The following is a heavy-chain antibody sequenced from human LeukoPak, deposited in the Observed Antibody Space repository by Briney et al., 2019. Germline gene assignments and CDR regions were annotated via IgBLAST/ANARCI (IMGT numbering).Heavy chain of an antibody. CDR2: IYPSDSDT. V-gene: IGHV5-51*01. CDR3: ARHLAAADESYYFDY. D-gene: IGHD6-13*01. Sequence: GESLKISCKGSGYSFSTNWIGWVRQMPGKGLEWMGIIYPSDSDTRYNPSFQGQVTISADRSISTTSLQWRSLEASDTAMYYCARHLAAADESYYFDYWGQGTLVTVSS. J-gene: IGHJ4*02. CDR1: GYSFSTNW.